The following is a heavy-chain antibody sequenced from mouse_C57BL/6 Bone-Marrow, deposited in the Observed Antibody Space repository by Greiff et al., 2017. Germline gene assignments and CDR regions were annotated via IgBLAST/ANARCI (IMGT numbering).Heavy chain of an antibody. Sequence: QVQLQQSGAELVRPGTSVKMSCKASGYTFTNYWIGWAKQRPGHGLEWIGDIYPGGGYTNYNEKFKGKATLTADKSSNTAYLQFSSLTSEDSAIYYCARTGTGWYFDVWGTGTTVTVSS. CDR1: GYTFTNYW. CDR3: ARTGTGWYFDV. CDR2: IYPGGGYT. J-gene: IGHJ1*03. D-gene: IGHD3-3*01. V-gene: IGHV1-63*01.